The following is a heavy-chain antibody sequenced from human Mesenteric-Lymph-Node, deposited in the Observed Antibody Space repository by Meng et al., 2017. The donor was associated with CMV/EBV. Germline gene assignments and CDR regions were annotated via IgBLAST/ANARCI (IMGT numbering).Heavy chain of an antibody. CDR2: FNPSTSSP. J-gene: IGHJ4*02. Sequence: CKASGGTFSSYAISWVRQAPGQGLEWMGMFNPSTSSPTYAQKFQGRVTMTRDTSTSTVYMELSSLRSEDTAVYYCARDTSSWFYFDHWGQGSLVTVSS. D-gene: IGHD6-13*01. CDR3: ARDTSSWFYFDH. V-gene: IGHV1-46*01. CDR1: GGTFSSYA.